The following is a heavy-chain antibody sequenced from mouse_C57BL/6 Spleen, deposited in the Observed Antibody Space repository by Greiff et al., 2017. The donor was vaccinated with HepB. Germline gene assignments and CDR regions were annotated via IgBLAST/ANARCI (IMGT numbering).Heavy chain of an antibody. Sequence: QVQLKESGAELARPGASVKLSCKASGYTFTSYGISWVKQRTGQGLEWIGEIYPRSGNIYYNEKFKGKATLTADKSSSTAYMELRSLTSEDSAVYFCARGNWDEAYWGQGTLVTVSA. CDR2: IYPRSGNI. CDR3: ARGNWDEAY. D-gene: IGHD4-1*01. CDR1: GYTFTSYG. V-gene: IGHV1-81*01. J-gene: IGHJ3*01.